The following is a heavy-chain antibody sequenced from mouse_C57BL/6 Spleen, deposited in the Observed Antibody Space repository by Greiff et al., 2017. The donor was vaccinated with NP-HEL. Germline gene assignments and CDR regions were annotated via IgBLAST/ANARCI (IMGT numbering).Heavy chain of an antibody. CDR2: IWSGGST. CDR3: ARGGSNYEFAY. CDR1: GFSLTSYG. D-gene: IGHD2-5*01. J-gene: IGHJ3*01. V-gene: IGHV2-2*01. Sequence: VKLMESGPGLVQPSQSLSITCTVSGFSLTSYGVHWVRQSPGKGLEWLGVIWSGGSTDYNAAFISRLSISKDNSKSQVFFKMNSLQADDTAIYYCARGGSNYEFAYWGQGTLVTVSA.